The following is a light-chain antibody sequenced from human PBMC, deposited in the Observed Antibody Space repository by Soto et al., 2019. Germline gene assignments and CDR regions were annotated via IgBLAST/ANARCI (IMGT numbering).Light chain of an antibody. J-gene: IGKJ2*01. Sequence: ETVLTQSPATLSLSPGERATLSGRASQSVSSYLAWYQQKPGQAPRLLIYDASNRATGIPTRFSGSGSGTDFTLTISSLEPEDFAAYYCQQRSNWLPYTFGQGTKVDIK. CDR1: QSVSSY. V-gene: IGKV3-11*01. CDR3: QQRSNWLPYT. CDR2: DAS.